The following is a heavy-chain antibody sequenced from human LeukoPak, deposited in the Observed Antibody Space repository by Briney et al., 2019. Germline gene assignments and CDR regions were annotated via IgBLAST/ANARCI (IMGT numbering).Heavy chain of an antibody. J-gene: IGHJ4*02. CDR1: GFSFTRNA. CDR3: ARGYSNGWYHDY. CDR2: IDSDKGNT. V-gene: IGHV1-3*03. D-gene: IGHD6-19*01. Sequence: ASVKVSCKASGFSFTRNAIHWVRQAPGQRLEWMGWIDSDKGNTKYSQEFQGRVTFTRDTSASTVYMELSSLRSEDMAIYYCARGYSNGWYHDYWGQGTPVIVSS.